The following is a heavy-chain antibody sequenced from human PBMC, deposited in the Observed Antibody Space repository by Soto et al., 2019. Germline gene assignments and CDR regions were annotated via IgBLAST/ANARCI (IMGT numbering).Heavy chain of an antibody. Sequence: EVQLVESGGGLVQPGRSLRLSCAASGFTFDDYAMHWVRQAPGKGLEWVSGISLNSGSIGYADSVKGRFTISRDNAKNSLYLQMNSLRAEDTALYYCAKEDVDTAMVTSAFDIWGQGTMVTVSS. CDR1: GFTFDDYA. J-gene: IGHJ3*02. D-gene: IGHD5-18*01. CDR3: AKEDVDTAMVTSAFDI. V-gene: IGHV3-9*01. CDR2: ISLNSGSI.